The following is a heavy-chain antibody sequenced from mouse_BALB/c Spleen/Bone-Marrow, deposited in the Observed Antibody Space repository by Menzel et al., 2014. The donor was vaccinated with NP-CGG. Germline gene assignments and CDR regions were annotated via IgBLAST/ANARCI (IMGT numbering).Heavy chain of an antibody. V-gene: IGHV5-4*02. D-gene: IGHD2-14*01. CDR2: ISDGGSYT. J-gene: IGHJ4*01. CDR3: ARTYRPFALDY. CDR1: GFTFSDYY. Sequence: EVKLMESGGGLVKPGGSLKLSCAASGFTFSDYYMYWVRQTPEKRLEWVATISDGGSYTDYPGSVKGRLTVSRDNAKNNLYLQMSSLKSEDTAMYFCARTYRPFALDYWGQGTSVTVSS.